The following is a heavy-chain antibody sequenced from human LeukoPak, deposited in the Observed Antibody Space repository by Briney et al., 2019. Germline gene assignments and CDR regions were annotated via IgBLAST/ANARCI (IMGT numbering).Heavy chain of an antibody. CDR2: IRYDGSNK. CDR1: VFTFSNYD. Sequence: GGSLRLSCAASVFTFSNYDMHWVRQAPGKGLEWVAFIRYDGSNKYYADSVKGRFTISRDNSKNTLYLQMNSLRAEDTAVYYCARDAGGYWGQGTLVTVSS. J-gene: IGHJ4*02. V-gene: IGHV3-30*02. CDR3: ARDAGGY. D-gene: IGHD3-16*01.